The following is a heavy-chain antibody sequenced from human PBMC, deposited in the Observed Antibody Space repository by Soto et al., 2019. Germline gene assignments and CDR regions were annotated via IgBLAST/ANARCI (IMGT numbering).Heavy chain of an antibody. J-gene: IGHJ4*02. CDR2: INHSGST. D-gene: IGHD2-2*01. CDR3: ARKGVVPAAMQAAITGTGVRKYFDY. Sequence: SETLSLTCAVYGGSFSGYYWSWIRQPPGKGLEWIGEINHSGSTNYNPSLKSRVTISVDTSKNQFSLKPSSVTAADTAVYYCARKGVVPAAMQAAITGTGVRKYFDYWGQGTLVTVSS. CDR1: GGSFSGYY. V-gene: IGHV4-34*01.